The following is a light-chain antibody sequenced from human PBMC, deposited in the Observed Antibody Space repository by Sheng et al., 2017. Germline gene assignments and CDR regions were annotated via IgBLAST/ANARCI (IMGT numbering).Light chain of an antibody. CDR3: QSYDASLSSYV. CDR1: SSNIGAGSD. J-gene: IGLJ1*01. CDR2: VTS. V-gene: IGLV1-40*01. Sequence: QLVLTQPPSVSGAPGQRVTISCTGSSSNIGAGSDVHWYQQLSGTAPKPTSSMVTSIGPPGVPSTDSLAPSLAPQPPWPSLGVQVEDEADYYCQSYDASLSSYVFGTVTKVTVL.